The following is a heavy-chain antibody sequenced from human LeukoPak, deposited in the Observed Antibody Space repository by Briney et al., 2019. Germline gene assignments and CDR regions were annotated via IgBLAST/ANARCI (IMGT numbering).Heavy chain of an antibody. J-gene: IGHJ4*02. CDR1: GFNVSSNY. Sequence: GGSLRLSCEASGFNVSSNYMTWVRQAPGKGLEWVSTISGNGRSTYYGDSVKGRFTISRDNSKNTLSLQMNSLRAEDTAVYYCAKEYYVLLVYALGGSFDYWGRGTLVTVSS. D-gene: IGHD2-8*02. CDR3: AKEYYVLLVYALGGSFDY. V-gene: IGHV3-23*01. CDR2: ISGNGRST.